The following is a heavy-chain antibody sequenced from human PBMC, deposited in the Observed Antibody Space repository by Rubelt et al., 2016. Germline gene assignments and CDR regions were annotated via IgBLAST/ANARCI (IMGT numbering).Heavy chain of an antibody. CDR1: GVSISTYY. Sequence: QVQLQESGPGLVKPSETLSLICSVSGVSISTYYWAWIRQPPGKGLEWIGFIYYTGSTTYNPSLESRVTISIDTSKNQFSLKLNSVTAADTAVCYCASLSIGWSRHWGQGTLVTVSS. V-gene: IGHV4-59*12. J-gene: IGHJ4*02. CDR2: IYYTGST. CDR3: ASLSIGWSRH. D-gene: IGHD6-19*01.